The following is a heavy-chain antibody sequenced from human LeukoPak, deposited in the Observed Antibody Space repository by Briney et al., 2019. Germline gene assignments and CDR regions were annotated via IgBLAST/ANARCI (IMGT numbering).Heavy chain of an antibody. CDR1: GGSLSSGGHY. V-gene: IGHV4-31*03. CDR3: ARSRQHDYGDYEGGSGYFDY. J-gene: IGHJ4*02. D-gene: IGHD4-17*01. CDR2: IYYTGNT. Sequence: SQTLSLTCIVSGGSLSSGGHYWSWTRQLPGMGLEWIGHIYYTGNTNCNPSLKSRVTISVDTSKNQFSLKMNSVSAADTAVYFCARSRQHDYGDYEGGSGYFDYWGRGVLVTVSS.